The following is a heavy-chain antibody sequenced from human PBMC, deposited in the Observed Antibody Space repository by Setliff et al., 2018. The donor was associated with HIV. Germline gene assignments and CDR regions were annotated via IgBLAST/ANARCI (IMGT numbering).Heavy chain of an antibody. CDR2: IQYDESNK. Sequence: GGSLRLSCAVSGLTFSRYGFHWVRQVPGKGLDWVTFIQYDESNKYYGDSVRGRFTISRDNSKNTLYLQMNSLRSEDTAVYFCAKSFNSGPTNWNINVWGTGTTVTVSS. V-gene: IGHV3-30*02. D-gene: IGHD1-20*01. CDR1: GLTFSRYG. CDR3: AKSFNSGPTNWNINV. J-gene: IGHJ6*04.